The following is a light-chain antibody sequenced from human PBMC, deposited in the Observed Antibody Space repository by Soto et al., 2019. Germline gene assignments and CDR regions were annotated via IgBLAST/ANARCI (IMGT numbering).Light chain of an antibody. Sequence: QLVLTQSPSASASLGASVKLTCTLSSGHSSYAIAWYQQQPEKGPRYLMKLNSDGSHTKGDGIPDRFPGSSSGAERYLTISSLQSEDEADYYCQTWGTGYWVFGGGTKLTVL. CDR3: QTWGTGYWV. V-gene: IGLV4-69*01. CDR1: SGHSSYA. CDR2: LNSDGSH. J-gene: IGLJ3*02.